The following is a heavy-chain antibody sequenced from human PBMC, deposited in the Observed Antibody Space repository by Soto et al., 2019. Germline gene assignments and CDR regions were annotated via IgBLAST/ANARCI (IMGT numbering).Heavy chain of an antibody. CDR2: ISGSGGST. V-gene: IGHV3-23*01. CDR3: AKDRSGSYYSPGFDY. D-gene: IGHD1-26*01. J-gene: IGHJ4*02. Sequence: PGGSLRLSCTASGFTFSSYAMSWVRQAPGKGLEWVSAISGSGGSTYYADSVKGRFTISRDNSKNTLYLQMNSLRAEDTAVYYCAKDRSGSYYSPGFDYWGQGTLVTVYS. CDR1: GFTFSSYA.